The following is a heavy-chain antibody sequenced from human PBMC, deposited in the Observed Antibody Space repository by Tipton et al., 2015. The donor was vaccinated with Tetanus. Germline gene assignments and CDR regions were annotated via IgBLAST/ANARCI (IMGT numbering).Heavy chain of an antibody. Sequence: TLSLTCTVSGDSISSTSYHWGWIRQPPGKGLEWIGSIYYSGNTYYNPTLKSRVIISIDTSKKQLSLKLSSVTAADTAVYYCARHVYGYGALLAGERYYYYGMDVWGQGTPVTVSS. D-gene: IGHD5-18*01. V-gene: IGHV4-39*01. CDR3: ARHVYGYGALLAGERYYYYGMDV. CDR2: IYYSGNT. CDR1: GDSISSTSYH. J-gene: IGHJ6*02.